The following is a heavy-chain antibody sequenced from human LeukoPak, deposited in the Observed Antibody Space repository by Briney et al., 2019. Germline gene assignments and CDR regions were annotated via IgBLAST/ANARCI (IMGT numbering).Heavy chain of an antibody. J-gene: IGHJ6*03. Sequence: GGSLRLSCAASGFRFDDYGMSWVRHVPGKGLEWVFGTNWDGASTGYADSVKGRFTISRGNVKNFLYLQMNSLRVEDTALYFCGRVYCSTTSCYDYYDYYMDVWGKGTTVTVSS. CDR3: GRVYCSTTSCYDYYDYYMDV. V-gene: IGHV3-20*04. D-gene: IGHD2-2*01. CDR1: GFRFDDYG. CDR2: TNWDGAST.